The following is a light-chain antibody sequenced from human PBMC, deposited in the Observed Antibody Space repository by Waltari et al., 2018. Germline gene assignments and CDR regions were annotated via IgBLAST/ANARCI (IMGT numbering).Light chain of an antibody. CDR3: HQYYTTPFT. CDR1: QSLSYRYNNKNY. V-gene: IGKV4-1*01. Sequence: DIVMSQSPDSLAVSLGERATINCRSSQSLSYRYNNKNYLAWYQQRPGQPPKLLIYWASLRESGVPDRFSGSGSGTDFTLTINRLQAEDVAVYYCHQYYTTPFTFGPGTTVDIK. J-gene: IGKJ3*01. CDR2: WAS.